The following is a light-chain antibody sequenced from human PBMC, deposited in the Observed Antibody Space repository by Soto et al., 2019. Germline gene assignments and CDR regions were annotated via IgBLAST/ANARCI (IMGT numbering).Light chain of an antibody. CDR2: HTN. Sequence: QTVVTQEPSFSVSPGGTVTLTCGLSSGSVSTTYYPSWYQLTPGQAPRTLIYHTNTRSSGVPDRFSGSILGSKAALTITGAQADDESDYSCVLYMGSGIWVFGGGTQLTVL. CDR1: SGSVSTTYY. J-gene: IGLJ3*02. CDR3: VLYMGSGIWV. V-gene: IGLV8-61*01.